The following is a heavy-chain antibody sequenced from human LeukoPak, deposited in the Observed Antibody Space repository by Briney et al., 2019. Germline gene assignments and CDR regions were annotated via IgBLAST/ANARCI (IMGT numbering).Heavy chain of an antibody. J-gene: IGHJ4*02. CDR1: GGTFSSYA. Sequence: SVKVSCKASGGTFSSYAISWVRQAPGQGGEWMGRIIPILGIANYAQKFQGRVTITADKSTNTAYLELSSLRSEDTAVYYCARGEPQQLAFVYWGQGTLVTVSS. V-gene: IGHV1-69*04. CDR3: ARGEPQQLAFVY. D-gene: IGHD6-13*01. CDR2: IIPILGIA.